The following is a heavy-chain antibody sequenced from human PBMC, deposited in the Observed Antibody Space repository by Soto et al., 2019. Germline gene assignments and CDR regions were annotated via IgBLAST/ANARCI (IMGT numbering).Heavy chain of an antibody. V-gene: IGHV3-30*18. CDR2: ISNGGSDT. CDR3: AKDIYALDAFDI. J-gene: IGHJ3*02. Sequence: QVQLVESGGGVVQPGRSLRLSCAASGLTFSTYGMHWVRQAPGKGLEWVAAISNGGSDTYYADSVKGRFTVSSDNSKNTLYLQMYSVRAEDTAVYYCAKDIYALDAFDIWGQGKMVTLSS. CDR1: GLTFSTYG. D-gene: IGHD4-17*01.